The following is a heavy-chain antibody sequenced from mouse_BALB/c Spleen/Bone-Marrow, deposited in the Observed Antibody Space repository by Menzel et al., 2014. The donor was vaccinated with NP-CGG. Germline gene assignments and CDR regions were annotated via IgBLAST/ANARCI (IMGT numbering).Heavy chain of an antibody. Sequence: EVKLVESGPGLVKPSQSLSLTCTVTGSSITSDYAWNWIRQFPGTKLEWMGYITYSGSTSYNPSLKSRISITRDTSKNQCFLHLNSVTAEDTATYFCARDYYGSSYFDFRAKAPLSQSPQ. CDR2: ITYSGST. CDR1: GSSITSDYA. CDR3: ARDYYGSSYFDF. J-gene: IGHJ2*01. D-gene: IGHD1-1*01. V-gene: IGHV3-2*02.